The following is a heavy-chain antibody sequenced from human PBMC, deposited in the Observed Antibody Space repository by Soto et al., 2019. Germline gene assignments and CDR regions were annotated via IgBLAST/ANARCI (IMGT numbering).Heavy chain of an antibody. CDR1: GGTFTSYI. Sequence: QVQLVQSGAEVKKPESSVKVSCKASGGTFTSYIITWVRRAPGQGLEWMGRIIPVLDVTYYAQKFQGRVTLTPDXXTXTXYMELGGLRSEDTAVYYCAQSPTPGSATPSYHGMDVWGHGTTVTVSS. CDR2: IIPVLDVT. D-gene: IGHD2-15*01. V-gene: IGHV1-69*02. J-gene: IGHJ6*02. CDR3: AQSPTPGSATPSYHGMDV.